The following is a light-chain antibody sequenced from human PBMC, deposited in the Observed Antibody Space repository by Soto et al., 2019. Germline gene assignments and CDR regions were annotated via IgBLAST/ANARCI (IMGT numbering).Light chain of an antibody. J-gene: IGKJ2*01. Sequence: EIVMTQSPATLSVSPGERATLSCRASQSVSSNLAWYQQKVGQAPRLLIWGASNRVTGLPARFSGSGSGTAFTLPISSPQSEDFAVYYCQQSNNWPNTFGQGTKLEIK. CDR3: QQSNNWPNT. CDR1: QSVSSN. V-gene: IGKV3-15*01. CDR2: GAS.